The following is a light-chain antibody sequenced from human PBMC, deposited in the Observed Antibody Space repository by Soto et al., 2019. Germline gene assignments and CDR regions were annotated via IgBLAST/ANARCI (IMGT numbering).Light chain of an antibody. CDR1: QSVSNNY. Sequence: SCRASQSVSNNYLAWYQQKPGQAPRLLIYDASSRAAGIPDRFSGSGSGTDFTLTITRLEPEDFAVYHCQQYHGSRRTFGQGT. J-gene: IGKJ1*01. V-gene: IGKV3-20*01. CDR3: QQYHGSRRT. CDR2: DAS.